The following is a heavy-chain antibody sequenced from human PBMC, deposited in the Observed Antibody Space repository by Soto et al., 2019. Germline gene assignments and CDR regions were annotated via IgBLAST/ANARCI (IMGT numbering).Heavy chain of an antibody. CDR1: GYTFVNYG. D-gene: IGHD3-10*01. CDR3: ARDPCYFRSRGACHWFDV. V-gene: IGHV1-18*04. J-gene: IGHJ5*02. CDR2: IGTYSGDT. Sequence: QVHLVQSGAEVREPGTSVKVSCQTSGYTFVNYGISWVRQVPGQGLEWLGWIGTYSGDTNFAQSLQGRLNLTADSSTSSAYMELRSLRSDDTAVYFCARDPCYFRSRGACHWFDVWGQGTRVTVSS.